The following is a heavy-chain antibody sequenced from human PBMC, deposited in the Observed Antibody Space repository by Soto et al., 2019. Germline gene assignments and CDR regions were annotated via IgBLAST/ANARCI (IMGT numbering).Heavy chain of an antibody. CDR1: GGSISSSNW. D-gene: IGHD5-18*01. V-gene: IGHV4-4*02. CDR2: IYHSGST. CDR3: ARRISDPIHGVFDS. J-gene: IGHJ4*02. Sequence: SETLSLTCAVSGGSISSSNWWSWVRQPPGKGLEWIGEIYHSGSTNYNPSLKSRVTISVDKSKNQFSLELSSVTAADTAVYYCARRISDPIHGVFDSWGQGTMVTVSS.